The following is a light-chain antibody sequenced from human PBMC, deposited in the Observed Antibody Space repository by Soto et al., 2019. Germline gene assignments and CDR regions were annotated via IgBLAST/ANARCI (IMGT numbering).Light chain of an antibody. CDR1: QSISSW. CDR2: DAS. Sequence: DIQMTQSPSSVSASVGDRVTITCRAGQSISSWLAWYQQKPGKAPKLLIYDASSLESGVPSRFSGSGSGTEFTLTITSLQPDDFATYYCQQYNNYFRTFGQGTKVDIK. V-gene: IGKV1-5*01. CDR3: QQYNNYFRT. J-gene: IGKJ1*01.